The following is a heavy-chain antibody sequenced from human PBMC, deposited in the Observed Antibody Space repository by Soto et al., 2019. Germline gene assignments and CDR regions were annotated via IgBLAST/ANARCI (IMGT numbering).Heavy chain of an antibody. J-gene: IGHJ4*02. CDR3: ARTPKYCTSTNCYVMAFDS. V-gene: IGHV3-74*01. D-gene: IGHD2-2*01. CDR1: EFTFTNYW. Sequence: ELQLVESGGGLVQPGGSLRLCCTASEFTFTNYWMHWVRQAPGKGLVWVSRVSINATTTSYADSVKGRFSISRDNAKNTLYLQMINLRVEDTAIYYCARTPKYCTSTNCYVMAFDSWGQGALVTVSS. CDR2: VSINATTT.